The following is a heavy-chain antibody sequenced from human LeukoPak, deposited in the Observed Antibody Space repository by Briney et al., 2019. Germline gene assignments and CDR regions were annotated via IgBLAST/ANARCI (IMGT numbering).Heavy chain of an antibody. J-gene: IGHJ4*02. CDR3: ARGYCTGGSCYGKFDY. Sequence: GGSLRLSCAASAFTFSSYSMNWVRQAPGKGLEWVSSISSSSSYIYYADSVKGRFTISRDNAKNSLYLQMNSLRAEDTAVYYCARGYCTGGSCYGKFDYWGQGTLVTVSS. CDR1: AFTFSSYS. D-gene: IGHD2-15*01. V-gene: IGHV3-21*01. CDR2: ISSSSSYI.